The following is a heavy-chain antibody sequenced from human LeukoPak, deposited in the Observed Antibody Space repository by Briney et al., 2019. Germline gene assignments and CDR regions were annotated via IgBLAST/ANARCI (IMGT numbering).Heavy chain of an antibody. CDR1: GYTLTELS. CDR3: ARAWVGSYFHYYYYYMDV. Sequence: ASVKVSCKVSGYTLTELSMHWVRQAPGKGLEWMGGFDPEDGETIYAQKFQGRVTMTEDTSTDTAYMELSSLRSEDTAVYYCARAWVGSYFHYYYYYMDVWGKGTTVTVSS. V-gene: IGHV1-24*01. J-gene: IGHJ6*03. CDR2: FDPEDGET. D-gene: IGHD1-26*01.